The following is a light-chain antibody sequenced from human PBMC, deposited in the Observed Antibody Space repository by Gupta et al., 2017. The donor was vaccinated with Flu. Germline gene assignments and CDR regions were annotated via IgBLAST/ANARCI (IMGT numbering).Light chain of an antibody. CDR3: AAWDDSLNGVV. CDR1: NSNIENNA. V-gene: IGLV1-36*01. CDR2: YDD. Sequence: QSVLTQPRSVPAAPGQRVAISCSGSNSNIENNAVNWYQQLPGKAPKLLIYYDDFLPSWVSVLFSGSTSGTSASLAISGLQSDDEADYYCAAWDDSLNGVVFGGGTRLTVL. J-gene: IGLJ2*01.